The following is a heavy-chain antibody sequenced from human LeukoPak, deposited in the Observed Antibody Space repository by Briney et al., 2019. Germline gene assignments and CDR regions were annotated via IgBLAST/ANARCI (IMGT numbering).Heavy chain of an antibody. CDR1: GGTFSSYA. V-gene: IGHV1-69*13. D-gene: IGHD6-13*01. J-gene: IGHJ4*02. CDR2: IIPVFGTA. Sequence: SVKVSCKASGGTFSSYAISWVRQATGQGLEWVGGIIPVFGTANYAQKFQGRVTITADESTSTAYMELSSLRSEDTAVYYCARAEGIAPEFDYWGQGTLVTVSS. CDR3: ARAEGIAPEFDY.